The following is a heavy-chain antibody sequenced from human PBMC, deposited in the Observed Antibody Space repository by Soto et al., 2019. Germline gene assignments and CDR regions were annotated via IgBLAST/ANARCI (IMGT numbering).Heavy chain of an antibody. CDR1: GYTFTSYG. J-gene: IGHJ4*02. CDR2: ISAHNGNT. D-gene: IGHD1-1*01. V-gene: IGHV1-18*01. Sequence: QVHLMQSGAEVKKPGASVKVSCKASGYTFTSYGITWVRQAPGQGLEWMGWISAHNGNTDYAQKLQGRVIVTRDTSTNTAYMELRSLLSDDTAVYFCARGRYGDYWGQGALVTVSS. CDR3: ARGRYGDY.